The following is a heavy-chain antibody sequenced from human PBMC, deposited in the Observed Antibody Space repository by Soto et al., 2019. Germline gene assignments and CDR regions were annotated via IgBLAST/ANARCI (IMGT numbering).Heavy chain of an antibody. CDR1: GFSLTTAGVG. CDR2: IYWDDDE. D-gene: IGHD3-10*01. CDR3: AHSRNLITEDAQVGDFDY. V-gene: IGHV2-5*02. J-gene: IGHJ4*02. Sequence: QVNLKESGPTLVKPTQTLTLTCSFSGFSLTTAGVGVGWVRQSPGEALEWLALIYWDDDERYSPSLKTRLTITTHTSKNQVVLKMTNMAPVDTATYYCAHSRNLITEDAQVGDFDYWGQGTLVTVSS.